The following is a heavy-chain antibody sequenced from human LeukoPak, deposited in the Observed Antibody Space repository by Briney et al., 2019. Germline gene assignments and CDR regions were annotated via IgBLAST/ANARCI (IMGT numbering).Heavy chain of an antibody. Sequence: GGSLRLSCAASGFTFSDYYMSWIRQAPGKGLEWVSYISSSGSTIYYADSVKGRFTISRDNAKNSLYLQMNSLRAGDTAVYYCARSSSGWYSYQPFDYWGQGTLVTVSS. CDR1: GFTFSDYY. V-gene: IGHV3-11*01. D-gene: IGHD6-19*01. J-gene: IGHJ4*02. CDR2: ISSSGSTI. CDR3: ARSSSGWYSYQPFDY.